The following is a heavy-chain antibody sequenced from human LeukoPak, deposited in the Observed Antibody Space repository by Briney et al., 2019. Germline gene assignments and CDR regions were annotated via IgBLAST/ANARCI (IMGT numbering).Heavy chain of an antibody. CDR3: AGTTSLYYYYGMDV. V-gene: IGHV3-11*01. J-gene: IGHJ6*02. CDR2: ISSSGSTI. Sequence: GGSLRLSCAASGFTFSDYYMSWIRQAPGKGLEWASYISSSGSTIYYADSVKGRFTISRDNAKNSLYLQMNSLRAEDTAVYYCAGTTSLYYYYGMDVWGQGTTVTVSS. D-gene: IGHD2/OR15-2a*01. CDR1: GFTFSDYY.